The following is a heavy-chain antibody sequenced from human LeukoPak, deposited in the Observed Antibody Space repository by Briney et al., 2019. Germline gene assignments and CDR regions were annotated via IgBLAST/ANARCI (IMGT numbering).Heavy chain of an antibody. Sequence: SETLSPTCAVYGGSFSGYYWSWIRQPAGKGLEWIGRIYTSGSTNYNPSLKSRVTMSVDTSKNQFSLKLSSVTAADTAVYYCARGGRFWFLPFDYWGQGTLVTVSS. CDR3: ARGGRFWFLPFDY. CDR2: IYTSGST. D-gene: IGHD3-3*01. J-gene: IGHJ4*02. V-gene: IGHV4-59*10. CDR1: GGSFSGYY.